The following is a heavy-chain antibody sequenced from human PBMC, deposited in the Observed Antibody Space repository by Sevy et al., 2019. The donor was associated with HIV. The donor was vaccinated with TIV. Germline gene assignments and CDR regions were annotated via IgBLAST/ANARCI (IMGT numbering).Heavy chain of an antibody. V-gene: IGHV3-20*01. J-gene: IGHJ5*01. CDR3: ASSYSSNLNRFDY. CDR2: INWNGDST. D-gene: IGHD6-13*01. Sequence: GGSLRLSCAAPGFTFDDCGVSWVRQPPGKGLEWVSGINWNGDSTGYADTVKGRFTISRDNAKNSLYLQMNSLRAEDTALYHCASSYSSNLNRFDYWGQGTLVTVSS. CDR1: GFTFDDCG.